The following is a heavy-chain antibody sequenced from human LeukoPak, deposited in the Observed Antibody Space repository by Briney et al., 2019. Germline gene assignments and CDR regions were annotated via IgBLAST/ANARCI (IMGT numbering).Heavy chain of an antibody. D-gene: IGHD1-14*01. Sequence: SETLSLTCTVSGGSISSSSYYWGWIRQPPGKGLEWIGSIYYSGSTYYNPSLKSRVTISVDTSKNQFSLKLSSVTAADTAVYYCARRSHKDRRAAFDIWGPGTMVTVSS. CDR3: ARRSHKDRRAAFDI. CDR2: IYYSGST. V-gene: IGHV4-39*01. CDR1: GGSISSSSYY. J-gene: IGHJ3*02.